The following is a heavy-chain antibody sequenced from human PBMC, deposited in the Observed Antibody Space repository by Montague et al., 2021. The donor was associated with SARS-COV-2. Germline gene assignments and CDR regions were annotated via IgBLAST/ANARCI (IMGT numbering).Heavy chain of an antibody. CDR1: GGSIFSNSFY. J-gene: IGHJ4*02. CDR3: ARSTVGTSHFDY. Sequence: SETLSLTCTVSGGSIFSNSFYWGWIRQSPGQGLEWIGNVLSSGSTFYNPSLRSGVTMSVAMSKNQFSLKLMSVTAADTAVYYCARSTVGTSHFDYWGQGTLVTVSS. V-gene: IGHV4-39*01. CDR2: VLSSGST. D-gene: IGHD1-26*01.